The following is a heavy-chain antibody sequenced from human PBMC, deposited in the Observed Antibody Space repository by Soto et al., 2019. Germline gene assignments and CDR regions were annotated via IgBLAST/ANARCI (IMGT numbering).Heavy chain of an antibody. J-gene: IGHJ6*02. CDR2: IWYDGSSK. Sequence: PGGSLRLSCAASGFTFSIYGMHWVRQAPGKGLERVAVIWYDGSSKYYADSVKGRFTISRDNSKNTLYLQMNSLRAEDTAVYYCASAGHYYYYGMDVWGQGTTVTVSS. D-gene: IGHD6-13*01. V-gene: IGHV3-33*01. CDR3: ASAGHYYYYGMDV. CDR1: GFTFSIYG.